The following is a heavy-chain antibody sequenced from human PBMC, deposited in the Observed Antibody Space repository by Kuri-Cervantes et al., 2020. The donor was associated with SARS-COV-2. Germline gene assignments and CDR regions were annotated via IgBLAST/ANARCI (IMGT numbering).Heavy chain of an antibody. CDR1: GFSLSISGMR. CDR3: ARTPLWYVRGMDV. Sequence: SGPTLVKPTQTLTLTRTFSGFSLSISGMRVSRIRQPPGKALEWLAHIFSNDEKSYSTSLKSRLTISKDTSKSQVVLTMTNMDPVDTATYYCARTPLWYVRGMDVWGQGTTVTVSS. CDR2: IFSNDEK. D-gene: IGHD3-10*01. J-gene: IGHJ6*02. V-gene: IGHV2-26*01.